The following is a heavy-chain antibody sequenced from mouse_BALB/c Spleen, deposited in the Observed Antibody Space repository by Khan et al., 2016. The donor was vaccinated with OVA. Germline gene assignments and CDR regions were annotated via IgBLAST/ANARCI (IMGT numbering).Heavy chain of an antibody. CDR3: ARGYDFFAY. D-gene: IGHD2-14*01. V-gene: IGHV1-22*01. J-gene: IGHJ3*01. CDR1: GYSFTLYY. CDR2: VNPNTGGS. Sequence: EVQLQQSGPDLVKPGASVKISCKASGYSFTLYYMTWVKQSHGKSLEWIGRVNPNTGGSDYNQEFKGKAILTVEKSSNTAFMELHSLTTEESAVYYCARGYDFFAYWGQGTLVTVSA.